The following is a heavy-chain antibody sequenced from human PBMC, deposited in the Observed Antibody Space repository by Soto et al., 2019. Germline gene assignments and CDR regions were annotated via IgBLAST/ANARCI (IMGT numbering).Heavy chain of an antibody. D-gene: IGHD3-16*02. CDR1: GFTFNSYG. CDR3: SKDLDGLQGLVDSSFCFDY. J-gene: IGHJ4*02. CDR2: ISYDGSDK. Sequence: PGGSLILSCAASGFTFNSYGMHWVRQAPGKGLEWVAVISYDGSDKYYADSVKGRFTISRDNSKNTLYLQMNSLRAEDTAVYYCSKDLDGLQGLVDSSFCFDYWGQGTLVTVSS. V-gene: IGHV3-30*18.